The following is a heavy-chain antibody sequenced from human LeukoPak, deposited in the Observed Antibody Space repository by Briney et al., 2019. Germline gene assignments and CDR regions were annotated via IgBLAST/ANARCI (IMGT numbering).Heavy chain of an antibody. V-gene: IGHV1-8*01. J-gene: IGHJ4*02. CDR3: ARVASEWLAPIDY. CDR2: MNPNSGNT. CDR1: GYTFTSYE. Sequence: ASVKASCKASGYTFTSYEIIWVRQATGQGLEWMGWMNPNSGNTGFVEKFQGRVTITRNTSIATAYMELSSLRLEDTAVYYCARVASEWLAPIDYWGQGTLVTVSS. D-gene: IGHD6-19*01.